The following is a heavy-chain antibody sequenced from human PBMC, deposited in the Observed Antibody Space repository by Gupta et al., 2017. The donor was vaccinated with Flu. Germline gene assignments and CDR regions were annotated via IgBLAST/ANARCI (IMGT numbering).Heavy chain of an antibody. CDR2: IKSDESSA. CDR3: ARDGAGDCSGGSCYSWFDP. Sequence: WLRQAPGEGLVWVSRIKSDESSASYADSVKGRFTISRDNAKNTLYLQMNSLRAEDTAVYYGARDGAGDCSGGSCYSWFDPWGQGTLVTVSS. D-gene: IGHD2-15*01. V-gene: IGHV3-74*01. J-gene: IGHJ5*02.